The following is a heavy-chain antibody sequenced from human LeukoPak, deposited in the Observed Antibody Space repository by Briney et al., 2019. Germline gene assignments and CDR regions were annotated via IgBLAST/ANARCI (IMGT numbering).Heavy chain of an antibody. V-gene: IGHV1-46*01. CDR1: GYTFTSYY. CDR2: INPSGGST. Sequence: ASVKVSCKASGYTFTSYYMHWVRQAPGQGLEWMGIINPSGGSTSYAQKFQGRVTMTRDTSTSTVYMELSSLRSEDTAVHYCARSKEMATTRDAFDIWGQGTMVTVSS. CDR3: ARSKEMATTRDAFDI. D-gene: IGHD5-24*01. J-gene: IGHJ3*02.